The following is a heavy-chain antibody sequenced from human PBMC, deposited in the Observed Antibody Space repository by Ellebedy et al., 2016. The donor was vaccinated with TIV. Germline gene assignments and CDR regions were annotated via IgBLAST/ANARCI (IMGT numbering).Heavy chain of an antibody. CDR2: IYHGGTS. D-gene: IGHD6-19*01. CDR3: ERRYSGGWERHFDY. Sequence: MPSETLSLTCTVSGVSISTNDWWSWVRQPPGKGLEWIGEIYHGGTSNYNPSLKSRVIISVDKSNNQFSMRLTSVTAADTAFYYCERRYSGGWERHFDYWGQGILVTVSS. V-gene: IGHV4-4*02. J-gene: IGHJ4*02. CDR1: GVSISTNDW.